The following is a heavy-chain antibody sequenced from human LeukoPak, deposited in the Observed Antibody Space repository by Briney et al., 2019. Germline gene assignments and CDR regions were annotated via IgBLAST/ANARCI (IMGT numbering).Heavy chain of an antibody. D-gene: IGHD6-25*01. CDR3: ARQGGIAAEGYYFDY. J-gene: IGHJ4*02. V-gene: IGHV4-39*01. CDR2: IYYSGST. CDR1: GGSISSSSYY. Sequence: SETLSLTCTVSGGSISSSSYYWGWIRQPPGTGLEWIGSIYYSGSTYYNPSLKSRVTISVDTSKNQFSLKLSSVTAADTAVYYCARQGGIAAEGYYFDYWGQGTLVTVSS.